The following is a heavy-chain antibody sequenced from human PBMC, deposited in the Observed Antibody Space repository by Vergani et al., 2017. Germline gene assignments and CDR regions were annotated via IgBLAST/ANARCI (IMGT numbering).Heavy chain of an antibody. J-gene: IGHJ6*02. CDR2: INPNSATT. V-gene: IGHV1-2*06. D-gene: IGHD3-3*01. CDR3: ARGEITIFGADYYYYGMDV. Sequence: QVQLVQSGAEVKKPGASVMVSCKASGYPFTDYYMHWLRQAPGQGLEWMGRINPNSATTNYAQKFQGRVTMTRDTSISTAYMDLSSLRSDDTAVYYCARGEITIFGADYYYYGMDVWGQGTTVTVSS. CDR1: GYPFTDYY.